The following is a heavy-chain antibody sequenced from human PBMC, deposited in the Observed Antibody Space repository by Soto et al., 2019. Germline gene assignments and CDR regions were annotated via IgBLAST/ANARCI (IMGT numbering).Heavy chain of an antibody. Sequence: EVQLLESGGGLVQPGGSLRLSCAASGFTFSSYDMSWVRQAPGKGLEWVSAISGSGGSTYYADSVKGRFTISRDNSKNTLYLQMNSLRAEDTAVYYCAKDRDYDFWSGALFDYWGQGTLVTVSS. CDR1: GFTFSSYD. J-gene: IGHJ4*02. CDR2: ISGSGGST. V-gene: IGHV3-23*01. CDR3: AKDRDYDFWSGALFDY. D-gene: IGHD3-3*01.